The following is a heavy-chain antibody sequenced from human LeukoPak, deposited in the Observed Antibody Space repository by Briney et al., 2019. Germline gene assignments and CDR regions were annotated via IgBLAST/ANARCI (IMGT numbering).Heavy chain of an antibody. Sequence: ASVKVSCKGSGYTFTSYGISWVRQAPGQGLEWMGWISAYNGNTNYAQKLQGRVTMTIDTSTSTAYMELRSLRSDDTAVYYCARDVEFESGQWLVLSDFDYWGQGTLVTVSS. V-gene: IGHV1-18*01. D-gene: IGHD6-19*01. CDR1: GYTFTSYG. J-gene: IGHJ4*02. CDR2: ISAYNGNT. CDR3: ARDVEFESGQWLVLSDFDY.